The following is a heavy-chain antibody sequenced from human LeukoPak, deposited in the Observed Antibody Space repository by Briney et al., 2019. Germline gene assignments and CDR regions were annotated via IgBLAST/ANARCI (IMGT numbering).Heavy chain of an antibody. J-gene: IGHJ5*02. CDR3: AKPRPSYSSSWYDH. CDR2: ISGSGGST. V-gene: IGHV3-23*01. CDR1: GFTFSSYA. D-gene: IGHD6-13*01. Sequence: PGGSLRLSCPASGFTFSSYAMSWVRQAPGKGLEWVSAISGSGGSTYYADSVKGRFTISRDNSKNTLYLQMNILRAEDTAVYYCAKPRPSYSSSWYDHWGQGTLVTVSS.